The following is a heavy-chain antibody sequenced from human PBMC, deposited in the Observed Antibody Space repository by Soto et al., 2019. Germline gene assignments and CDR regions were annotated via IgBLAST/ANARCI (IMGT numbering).Heavy chain of an antibody. CDR2: ISGSGGST. CDR1: GFTFSSYA. CDR3: ANEPYCSSTSCYLFDY. Sequence: PVGSLRLSCAASGFTFSSYAMSWVRQAPGKGLEWVSAISGSGGSTYYADSVKGRFTISRDNSKNTLYLQMNSLRAEDTAVYYCANEPYCSSTSCYLFDYWGQGTLVTVSS. V-gene: IGHV3-23*01. J-gene: IGHJ4*02. D-gene: IGHD2-2*01.